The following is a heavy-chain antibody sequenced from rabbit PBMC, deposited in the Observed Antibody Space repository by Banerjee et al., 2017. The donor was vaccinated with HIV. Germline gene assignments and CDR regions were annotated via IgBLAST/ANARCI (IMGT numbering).Heavy chain of an antibody. V-gene: IGHV1S7*01. D-gene: IGHD4-1*01. CDR2: IDPVFGNI. CDR1: GFDFSSCY. J-gene: IGHJ4*01. CDR3: ARDLAGVIGWNFNL. Sequence: QLKESGGGLVQPGGSLKLSCKASGFDFSSCYMTWVRQAPGKGLEWIGYIDPVFGNIYYASWVNGRFTISSHNAQNTLYLQLNSLTAADTVTYFCARDLAGVIGWNFNLWGPGTLVTVS.